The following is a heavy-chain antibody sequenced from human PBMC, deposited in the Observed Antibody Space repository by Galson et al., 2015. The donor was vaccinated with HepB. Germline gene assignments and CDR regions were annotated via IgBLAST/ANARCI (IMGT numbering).Heavy chain of an antibody. D-gene: IGHD3-3*01. V-gene: IGHV4-34*01. CDR2: INHSGST. CDR1: GGSFSGYY. CDR3: ARAAYYDFWNGHRGFDP. J-gene: IGHJ5*02. Sequence: SETLSLTCAVYGGSFSGYYWSWIRQPPGKGLEWIGEINHSGSTNYNPSLKSRVTISVDTSKNQFSLKLSSVTAADTAVYYCARAAYYDFWNGHRGFDPWGQGTLVTVSS.